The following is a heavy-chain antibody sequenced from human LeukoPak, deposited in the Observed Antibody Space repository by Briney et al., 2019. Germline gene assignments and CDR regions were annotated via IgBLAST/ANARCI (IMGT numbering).Heavy chain of an antibody. CDR1: GYTFTSYY. J-gene: IGHJ4*02. CDR3: ARGGSRVTTINILDY. D-gene: IGHD5-24*01. Sequence: ASVKVSCKASGYTFTSYYMHWVRQASGQGLEWTGWIRVYNGDTNYAQKFKGRVTMTTDTSTNTAYMELRSLGSDDTAVYYCARGGSRVTTINILDYWGQGTLVTVSP. CDR2: IRVYNGDT. V-gene: IGHV1-18*04.